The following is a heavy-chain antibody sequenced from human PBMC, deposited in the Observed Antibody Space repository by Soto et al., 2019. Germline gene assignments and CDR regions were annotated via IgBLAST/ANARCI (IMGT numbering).Heavy chain of an antibody. CDR1: GFTFSSYA. V-gene: IGHV3-23*01. CDR2: ISGSGGST. J-gene: IGHJ2*01. D-gene: IGHD4-17*01. CDR3: AKLVSTTARRNWYFDL. Sequence: EVQLLESGGGLVQPGGSLRLSCAASGFTFSSYAMSWVRQAPGKGLKWVSAISGSGGSTYYADSVKGRFTISRDNSKNTLYLQMNSLRAEDTAVYYCAKLVSTTARRNWYFDLWGRGTLVTVSS.